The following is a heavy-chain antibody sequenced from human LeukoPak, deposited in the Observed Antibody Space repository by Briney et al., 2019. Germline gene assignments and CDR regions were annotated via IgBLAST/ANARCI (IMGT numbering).Heavy chain of an antibody. CDR3: ARISSSWYTPRWFDP. J-gene: IGHJ5*02. Sequence: SETLSLTCAVYGGSLSGYYWSWIRQPPGKGLEWIGEINHSGSTNYNPSLKSRVTISVDTSKNQFSLKLSSVTAADTAVYYCARISSSWYTPRWFDPWGQGALVTVSS. D-gene: IGHD6-13*01. CDR1: GGSLSGYY. V-gene: IGHV4-34*01. CDR2: INHSGST.